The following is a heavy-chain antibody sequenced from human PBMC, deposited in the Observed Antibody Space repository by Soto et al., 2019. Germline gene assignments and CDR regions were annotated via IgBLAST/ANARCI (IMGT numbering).Heavy chain of an antibody. CDR1: GGYIRSGGYY. CDR3: ARVPLSRVVKNWFDP. J-gene: IGHJ5*02. V-gene: IGHV4-31*03. CDR2: IYYSGST. D-gene: IGHD3-22*01. Sequence: SEMLSLTCTVSGGYIRSGGYYWSWIRQHPGKGLEWIGYIYYSGSTYYNPSLKSRVTISVDTSKNQFSLKLSSVTAADTAVYYCARVPLSRVVKNWFDPWGQGTLVTVSS.